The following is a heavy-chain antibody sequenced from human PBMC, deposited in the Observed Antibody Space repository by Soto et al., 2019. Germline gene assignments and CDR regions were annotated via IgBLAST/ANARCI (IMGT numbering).Heavy chain of an antibody. CDR1: GFSFGSYA. Sequence: GGSLRLSCAASGFSFGSYALSWVRQAPGKGLEWVSTISGSDGKTFYADSVKGRFSISRDTSQSTLYLQMNSLRADDTAMYYCARWSYLDYWGQGTRVTVS. CDR2: ISGSDGKT. D-gene: IGHD3-3*01. V-gene: IGHV3-23*01. CDR3: ARWSYLDY. J-gene: IGHJ4*02.